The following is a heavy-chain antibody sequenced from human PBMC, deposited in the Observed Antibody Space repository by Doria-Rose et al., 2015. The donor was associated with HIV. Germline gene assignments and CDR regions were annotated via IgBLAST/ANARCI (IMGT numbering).Heavy chain of an antibody. J-gene: IGHJ1*01. Sequence: QVQLPESGPGLGKPSETLSLPCSGSGASVSSRGYYWNGSRQVPGKGLESLGYTYYTGTSDYSPPLKSRLNMAVDTSKNQFSLKLSFVTVADTAVYYFARMGSYRALDFWGQGHLVIVSA. CDR2: TYYTGTS. CDR1: GASVSSRGYY. CDR3: ARMGSYRALDF. D-gene: IGHD3-3*01. V-gene: IGHV4-31*03.